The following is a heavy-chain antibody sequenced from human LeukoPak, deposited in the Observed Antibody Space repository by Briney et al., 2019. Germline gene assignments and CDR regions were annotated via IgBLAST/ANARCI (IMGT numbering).Heavy chain of an antibody. CDR2: INHSGST. J-gene: IGHJ5*02. Sequence: PSETLSLTCAVYGGSFSGYYWNWIRQPPGKGLEWIGEINHSGSTNYNPSLKSRVTISVDTSKNQFSLKLSSVTAADTAVYYCARGRGIAVAGKSAHGSWGQGTLVTVPS. CDR1: GGSFSGYY. D-gene: IGHD6-19*01. V-gene: IGHV4-34*01. CDR3: ARGRGIAVAGKSAHGS.